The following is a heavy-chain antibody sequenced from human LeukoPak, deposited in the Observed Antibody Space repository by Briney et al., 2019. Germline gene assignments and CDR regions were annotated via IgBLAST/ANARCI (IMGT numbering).Heavy chain of an antibody. CDR2: IYTSGST. D-gene: IGHD1-26*01. Sequence: SETLSLTCTVSGGSISSYYWSWIRQPAGKGLEWIGRIYTSGSTNYNPSLKSRVTMSVDTSKNQFSLKLSSVTAADTAVYYCARGSSFSSGSGSYFDYWGQGTLVTVSP. CDR1: GGSISSYY. J-gene: IGHJ4*02. CDR3: ARGSSFSSGSGSYFDY. V-gene: IGHV4-4*07.